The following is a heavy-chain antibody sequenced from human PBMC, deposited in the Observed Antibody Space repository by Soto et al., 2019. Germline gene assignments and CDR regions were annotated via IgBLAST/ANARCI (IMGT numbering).Heavy chain of an antibody. V-gene: IGHV3-23*01. CDR2: IGTDSNT. D-gene: IGHD1-26*01. CDR3: VRKTPGRRPFDY. CDR1: GFTFDTYA. Sequence: EVQLLESGGGLVQPGGSLRLSCAASGFTFDTYAMNWVRQAPGKGLAWVSAIGTDSNTYYADSVKGRFTISRDNSRTTVCLQMNSLRAEDTALYYCVRKTPGRRPFDYWGQGTLVTVSS. J-gene: IGHJ4*01.